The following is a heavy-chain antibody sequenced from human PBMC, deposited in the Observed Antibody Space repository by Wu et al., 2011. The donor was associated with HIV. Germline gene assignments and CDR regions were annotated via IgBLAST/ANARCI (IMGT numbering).Heavy chain of an antibody. V-gene: IGHV1-69*14. J-gene: IGHJ4*02. CDR2: IIPFFGSA. CDR3: AETGGYYDSSGLGF. D-gene: IGHD3-22*01. Sequence: QVQLVQSGAEVQKPGSSVKVSCKASGGSFSSYAISWVRQAPGQGLEWMGRIIPFFGSANYAQQLQGRVTITADKSTSTAYMELSSLRSEDTAVYYCAETGGYYDSSGLGFGVQGTLVTVSS. CDR1: GGSFSSYA.